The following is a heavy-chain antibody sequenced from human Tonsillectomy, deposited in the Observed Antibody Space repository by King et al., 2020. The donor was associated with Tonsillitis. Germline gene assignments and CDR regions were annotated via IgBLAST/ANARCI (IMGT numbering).Heavy chain of an antibody. J-gene: IGHJ4*02. V-gene: IGHV4-59*08. D-gene: IGHD3-22*01. CDR3: ASSRMEYYYDSSGYSQASFDY. CDR1: GGSVSSYF. CDR2: IYYSGST. Sequence: HVQLQESGPGLVKPSETLSLTCTVSGGSVSSYFWSWIRQPPGKGLEWIGYIYYSGSTNYNPSLKSRVTISVDTSKNQFSLKLSSVTAADTAVYYCASSRMEYYYDSSGYSQASFDYWGQGTLVTVSS.